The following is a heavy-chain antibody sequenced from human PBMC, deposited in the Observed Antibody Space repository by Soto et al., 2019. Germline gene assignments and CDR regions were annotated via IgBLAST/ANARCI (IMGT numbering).Heavy chain of an antibody. CDR1: GFTFSDYY. J-gene: IGHJ6*02. V-gene: IGHV3-11*06. D-gene: IGHD6-6*01. Sequence: GGSLRLSCAASGFTFSDYYMSWIRQAPGKGLEWVSYISSSSSYTNYADSVKGRFTISRDNAKNSLYLQMNSLRAEDTAVYYCARGGEKQLFRYYYYGMDVWGQGTTVTVSS. CDR3: ARGGEKQLFRYYYYGMDV. CDR2: ISSSSSYT.